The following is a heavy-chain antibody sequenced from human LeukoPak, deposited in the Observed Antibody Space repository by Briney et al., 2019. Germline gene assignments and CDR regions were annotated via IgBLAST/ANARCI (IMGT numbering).Heavy chain of an antibody. CDR1: GFIFSTYA. Sequence: GGSLRLSCAASGFIFSTYAMSWVRRAPGKGLEWFSTISNSEGSTYSADSVKGRFSISKDNAEKPRNLKLNSLKPDDRPVYYFAKATGYLLWGQGTLVTVSS. V-gene: IGHV3-23*01. CDR2: ISNSEGST. CDR3: AKATGYLL. J-gene: IGHJ4*02. D-gene: IGHD1-14*01.